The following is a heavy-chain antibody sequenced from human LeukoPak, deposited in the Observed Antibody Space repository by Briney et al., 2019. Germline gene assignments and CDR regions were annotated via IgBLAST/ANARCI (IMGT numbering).Heavy chain of an antibody. J-gene: IGHJ4*02. CDR3: ARVGRDFDY. CDR1: GFTFSSYE. V-gene: IGHV3-48*03. CDR2: ISSSGSTI. D-gene: IGHD3-10*01. Sequence: GGSLRLSCAASGFTFSSYEMNWVRQAPGKGLEWVSYISSSGSTIYYAYSVKGRFTISRDNAKNSLYLQMNSLRAEDTAVYYCARVGRDFDYWGQGTLVTVSS.